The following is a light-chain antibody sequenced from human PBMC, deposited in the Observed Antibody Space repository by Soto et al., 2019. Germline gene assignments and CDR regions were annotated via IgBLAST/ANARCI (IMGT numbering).Light chain of an antibody. Sequence: EIVLTQSPATLSLSPGERATVSCRASQSISSDLAWYQQKPGQAPRLLIYDAFNSATGIPARFSGSGSGTDFTLTISSLEPEDFAVYYCQQRNSWPRTFGQGTKVEVK. CDR1: QSISSD. CDR3: QQRNSWPRT. J-gene: IGKJ1*01. V-gene: IGKV3-11*01. CDR2: DAF.